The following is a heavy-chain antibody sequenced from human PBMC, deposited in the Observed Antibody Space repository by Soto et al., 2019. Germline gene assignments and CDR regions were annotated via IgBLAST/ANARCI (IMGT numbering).Heavy chain of an antibody. CDR2: IIPILGIA. V-gene: IGHV1-69*02. CDR1: GGTFSSYT. D-gene: IGHD3-22*01. Sequence: SVKVSCKASGGTFSSYTISWVRQAPGQGLEWMGRIIPILGIANYAQKFQGRVTITADKSTSTAYMELSSLRSEDTAVYYCARGYDYRKYFQHWGQGTLVIVSS. CDR3: ARGYDYRKYFQH. J-gene: IGHJ1*01.